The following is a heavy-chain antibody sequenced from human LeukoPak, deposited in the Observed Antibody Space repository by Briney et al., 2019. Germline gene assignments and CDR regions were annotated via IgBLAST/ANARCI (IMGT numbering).Heavy chain of an antibody. Sequence: LETLSLTCTVSGGSLSSYYWSWIRQPAGKGLVWIGRIYTSGSTNYNPSLKSRVTMSVDTSKNQFSLQLSSVTAADTAVYYCAREGWSGGYYHNWFDPWGQESLVIVSS. CDR2: IYTSGST. J-gene: IGHJ5*02. V-gene: IGHV4-4*07. D-gene: IGHD1-26*01. CDR1: GGSLSSYY. CDR3: AREGWSGGYYHNWFDP.